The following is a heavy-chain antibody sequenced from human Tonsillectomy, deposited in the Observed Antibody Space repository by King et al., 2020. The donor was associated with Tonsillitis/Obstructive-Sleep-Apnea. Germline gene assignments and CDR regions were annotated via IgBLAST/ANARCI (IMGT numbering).Heavy chain of an antibody. Sequence: VQLVESGTEVKKPGASVTVSCKTSGYRFNDYYVQWVRLTPGQGLEWMGRVDPQTGGTNFAQKFQGRVTMTSDTSIRTAFMELSSLTSDDTAVYYCGSAAPVIHIDSWGQGTLVTVSS. V-gene: IGHV1-2*06. CDR3: GSAAPVIHIDS. J-gene: IGHJ4*02. D-gene: IGHD6-25*01. CDR1: GYRFNDYY. CDR2: VDPQTGGT.